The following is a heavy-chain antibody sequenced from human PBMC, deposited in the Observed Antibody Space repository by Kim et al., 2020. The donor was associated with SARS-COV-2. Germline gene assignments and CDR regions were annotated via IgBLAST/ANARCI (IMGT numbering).Heavy chain of an antibody. CDR3: ARMPGIAAPLDP. CDR2: IDPSDSYT. V-gene: IGHV5-10-1*01. D-gene: IGHD6-13*01. CDR1: GYSFTSYW. J-gene: IGHJ5*02. Sequence: GESLKISCKGSGYSFTSYWISWVRQMPGKGLEWMGRIDPSDSYTNYSPSFQGHVTISADKSISTAYLQWSSLKASDTAMYYCARMPGIAAPLDPWGQGTLVTVPS.